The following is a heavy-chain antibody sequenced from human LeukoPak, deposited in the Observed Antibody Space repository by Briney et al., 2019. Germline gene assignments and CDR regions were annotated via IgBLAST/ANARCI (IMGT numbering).Heavy chain of an antibody. CDR1: GFSFTNYA. CDR3: AREGCSGGSCYHTPLFDY. D-gene: IGHD2-15*01. Sequence: ASVKVSCKASGFSFTNYAFSWVRQAPGQGLEWMGIINPSGGSTSYAQKFQGRVTMTRDTSTSTVYMELSSLRSEDTAVYYCAREGCSGGSCYHTPLFDYSGQGTLVTVSS. J-gene: IGHJ4*02. CDR2: INPSGGST. V-gene: IGHV1-46*01.